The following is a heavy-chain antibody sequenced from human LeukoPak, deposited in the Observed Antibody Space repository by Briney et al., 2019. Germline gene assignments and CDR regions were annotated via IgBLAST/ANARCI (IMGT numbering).Heavy chain of an antibody. Sequence: PGGSLRLSCAASGFTFSSYSMNWVRQAPGKGLEWVSSISSSSSYIYYADSVKGRFTISRDNAKNSLYLQMNSLRAEDTAVYYCATARNCSSTSCYPNWFDPWGQGTLSPSPQ. J-gene: IGHJ5*02. CDR3: ATARNCSSTSCYPNWFDP. CDR2: ISSSSSYI. V-gene: IGHV3-21*01. D-gene: IGHD2-2*01. CDR1: GFTFSSYS.